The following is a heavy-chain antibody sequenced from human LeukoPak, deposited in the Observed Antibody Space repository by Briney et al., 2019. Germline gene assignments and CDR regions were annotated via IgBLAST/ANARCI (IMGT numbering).Heavy chain of an antibody. CDR1: GGSISSSSYY. D-gene: IGHD1-26*01. CDR3: ANVIVGAIETYYFDY. J-gene: IGHJ4*02. CDR2: IYYSGST. Sequence: SETLSLTCTVSGGSISSSSYYWGWIRQPPGKGLEWIGSIYYSGSTYYNPSLKSRVTISVDTSKNQFSLKLSSVTAADTAVYYCANVIVGAIETYYFDYWGQGTLVTVSS. V-gene: IGHV4-39*01.